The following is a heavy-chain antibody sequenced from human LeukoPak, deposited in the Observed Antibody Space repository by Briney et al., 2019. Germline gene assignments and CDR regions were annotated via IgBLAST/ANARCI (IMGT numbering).Heavy chain of an antibody. Sequence: GGSLRLSCAASGFTFDDYGMSWVRQAPGKGLEWVSAISGSGGSTYYADSVKGRFSISRDNSKNTLYLQMNSLRPEDTAVYYCARGRRTLIVGATRNAFDVWGQGTIVTVSS. CDR2: ISGSGGST. CDR3: ARGRRTLIVGATRNAFDV. V-gene: IGHV3-23*01. J-gene: IGHJ3*01. D-gene: IGHD1-26*01. CDR1: GFTFDDYG.